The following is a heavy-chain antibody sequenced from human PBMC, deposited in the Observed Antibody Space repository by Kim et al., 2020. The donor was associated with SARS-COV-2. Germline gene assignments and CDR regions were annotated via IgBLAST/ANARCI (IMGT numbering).Heavy chain of an antibody. J-gene: IGHJ4*02. V-gene: IGHV1-24*01. D-gene: IGHD3-22*01. CDR3: AKVMRVTIIVQPGYFDD. Sequence: ASVKVSCKVSGYTLTELSMRWVRQAPGKGLEWMGGFNPVYGETIYAQKFQGRVTITEDTSTDTAYMELSSLRSEDTAVYYCAKVMRVTIIVQPGYFDDWGQGTLVTVSS. CDR2: FNPVYGET. CDR1: GYTLTELS.